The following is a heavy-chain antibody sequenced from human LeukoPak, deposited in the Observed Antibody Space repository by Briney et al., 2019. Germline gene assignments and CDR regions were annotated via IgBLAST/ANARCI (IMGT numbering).Heavy chain of an antibody. CDR1: GLTFGESA. V-gene: IGHV3-43*02. Sequence: GGSLRLSCVASGLTFGESAMHWVRQAPGKGLEWVSLISADGGSAFSADSVKGRFIISRDNSKNSLYLQMDSLRSEDTAMYYCAKESGKFDYWGQGTLVVVSS. J-gene: IGHJ4*02. CDR3: AKESGKFDY. CDR2: ISADGGSA.